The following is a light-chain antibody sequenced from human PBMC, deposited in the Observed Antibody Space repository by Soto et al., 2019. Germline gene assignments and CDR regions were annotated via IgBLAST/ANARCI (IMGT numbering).Light chain of an antibody. CDR1: SSNIGSNY. Sequence: QSVLTQPPSASGTPGQRVTISCSGSSSNIGSNYVYWYHQLPGTAPKLVIYRNNQRPSGVPDRISGSKSGTSASLAISGLRSEDEADYYCSSFTGFSTVFGSGTKVTVL. CDR3: SSFTGFSTV. J-gene: IGLJ1*01. CDR2: RNN. V-gene: IGLV1-47*01.